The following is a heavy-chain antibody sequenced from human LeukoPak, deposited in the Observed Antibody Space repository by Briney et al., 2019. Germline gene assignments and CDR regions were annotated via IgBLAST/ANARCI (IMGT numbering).Heavy chain of an antibody. V-gene: IGHV4-39*07. D-gene: IGHD2/OR15-2a*01. J-gene: IGHJ6*02. Sequence: SETLSLTCTVSGGSISSSSYYWGWIRQPPGKGLECIGSYSGSTYYNPSLRSRVTISVDTSKNQISLKLTSVTAADTAVYYCARDDLEYTVHYGMDVWGQGTTVTVSS. CDR2: YSGST. CDR3: ARDDLEYTVHYGMDV. CDR1: GGSISSSSYY.